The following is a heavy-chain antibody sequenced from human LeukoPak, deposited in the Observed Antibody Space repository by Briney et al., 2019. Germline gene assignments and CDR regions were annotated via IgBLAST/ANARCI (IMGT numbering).Heavy chain of an antibody. J-gene: IGHJ4*02. Sequence: SETLSLTCNVSSVSINNYYWTWIRQPAGKGLEWIGRIYGGGSTNYNPSLRSRVTMSVDTSKNQFSLTLTSVTAADTAVYYCARDPPASSSTHSSSWSFDYWGQGSLVTVSS. CDR2: IYGGGST. V-gene: IGHV4-4*07. D-gene: IGHD6-13*01. CDR3: ARDPPASSSTHSSSWSFDY. CDR1: SVSINNYY.